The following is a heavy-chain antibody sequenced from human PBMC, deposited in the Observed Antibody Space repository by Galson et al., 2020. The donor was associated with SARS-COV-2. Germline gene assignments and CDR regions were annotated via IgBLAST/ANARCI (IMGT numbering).Heavy chain of an antibody. V-gene: IGHV3-13*05. CDR1: GFTFSSYE. CDR3: ARGGSRDSSGYSNDAFDI. CDR2: IGTAGDP. J-gene: IGHJ3*02. Sequence: GGSLRLSCAASGFTFSSYEMHWVRQATGKGLEWVSAIGTAGDPYYPGSVKGRFTISRENAKNSLYLQMNSLRAGDTAVYYCARGGSRDSSGYSNDAFDIWGQGTMVTVSS. D-gene: IGHD3-22*01.